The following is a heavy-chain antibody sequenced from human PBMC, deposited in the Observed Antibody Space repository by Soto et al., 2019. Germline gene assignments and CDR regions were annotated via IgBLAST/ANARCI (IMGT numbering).Heavy chain of an antibody. J-gene: IGHJ4*02. V-gene: IGHV3-33*01. D-gene: IGHD2-2*01. CDR1: GFTFSSYG. CDR3: AREASEYHFDN. Sequence: QVQLVESGGGVVQPGRSLRLSCAASGFTFSSYGMDWVRQAPGKGLEWVAVIWYDGSNKNYVDSVKGRFTISRDNSKNMLYLQMNRLRAEDMAVYHCAREASEYHFDNWGQGTLVTVSS. CDR2: IWYDGSNK.